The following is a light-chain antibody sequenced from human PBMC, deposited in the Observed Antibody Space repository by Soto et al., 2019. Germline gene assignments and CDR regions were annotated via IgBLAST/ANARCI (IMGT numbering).Light chain of an antibody. J-gene: IGLJ2*01. Sequence: SYVLTQSPSVSVAPGKTARITCGESDIGSKSVHWYQQKPGQAPVLVIYYDRHRPSGIPERFSGSNSGNTATLTISRVEAPNEAHYNTQVVHSGSDHVVFGGGTKLTVL. CDR3: QVVHSGSDHVV. CDR1: DIGSKS. V-gene: IGLV3-21*04. CDR2: YDR.